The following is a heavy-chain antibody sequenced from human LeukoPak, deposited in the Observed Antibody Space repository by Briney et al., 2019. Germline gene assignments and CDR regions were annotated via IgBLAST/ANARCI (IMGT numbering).Heavy chain of an antibody. J-gene: IGHJ2*01. V-gene: IGHV4-34*01. D-gene: IGHD2-2*01. CDR3: AGGRYCSSTSCPGRYFDL. CDR1: GGSFSGYY. Sequence: SETLSLTCAVYGGSFSGYYWSWIRQPPGKGLEWIGEINHSGSTNYNPSLKSRVTISVDTSKNQFSLKLSSVTAADTAVYYCAGGRYCSSTSCPGRYFDLWGRGTLVTVSS. CDR2: INHSGST.